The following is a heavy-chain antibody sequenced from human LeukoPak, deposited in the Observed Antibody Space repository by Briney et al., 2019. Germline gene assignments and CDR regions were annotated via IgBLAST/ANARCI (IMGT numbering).Heavy chain of an antibody. Sequence: GGSLRLPCAASGFTFSSYGMHWVRQAPGKGLEWVAVISYDGSNKYYADSVKGRFTISRDNSKNTLYLQMNSLRAEDTAVYYCAKDRGYCSGGSCLHFDYWGQGTLVTVSS. CDR1: GFTFSSYG. CDR2: ISYDGSNK. CDR3: AKDRGYCSGGSCLHFDY. J-gene: IGHJ4*02. V-gene: IGHV3-30*18. D-gene: IGHD2-15*01.